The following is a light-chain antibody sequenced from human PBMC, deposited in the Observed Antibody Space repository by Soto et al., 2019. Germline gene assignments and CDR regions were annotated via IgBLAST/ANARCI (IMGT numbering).Light chain of an antibody. CDR1: SGHSNHI. V-gene: IGLV4-60*02. CDR3: ETWDSNTWV. J-gene: IGLJ3*02. Sequence: QLVLTQSSSASASLGSSVKLTCTLNSGHSNHIIAWHQQQPGKAPRYLMKLESTGSYKQGSGVPDRFSGSSSGADRYLTISNLHFEDEADYYCETWDSNTWVFGGGTKVTVL. CDR2: LESTGSY.